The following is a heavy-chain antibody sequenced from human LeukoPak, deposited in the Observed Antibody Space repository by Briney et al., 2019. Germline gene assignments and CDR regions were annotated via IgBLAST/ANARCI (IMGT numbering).Heavy chain of an antibody. CDR3: ARDRPYGDYVGGFDS. CDR2: TWDDGTSK. Sequence: GGSLRLSCAASGFTVSSNYMSWVRQAPGKGLEWVAVTWDDGTSKNYADSVKGRFTISRDTSKKTIYLQMNSLRAEDTAVYYCARDRPYGDYVGGFDSWGQGTLVTVSS. V-gene: IGHV3-33*08. D-gene: IGHD4-17*01. CDR1: GFTVSSNY. J-gene: IGHJ4*02.